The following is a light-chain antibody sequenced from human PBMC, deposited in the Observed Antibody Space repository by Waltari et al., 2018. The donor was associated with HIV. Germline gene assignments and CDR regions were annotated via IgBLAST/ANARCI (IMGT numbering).Light chain of an antibody. CDR3: SSYTSNITRV. J-gene: IGLJ3*02. CDR1: RRDVGGYNL. CDR2: DVS. V-gene: IGLV2-14*01. Sequence: QSALNQPAYVSGSPGQSITISCTGTRRDVGGYNLPPGYQHHPGKAHKLMIYDVSNRPSWVSNRFSGSKSGNTASLTISGLQAEDEADYYCSSYTSNITRVFGGGTKLTVL.